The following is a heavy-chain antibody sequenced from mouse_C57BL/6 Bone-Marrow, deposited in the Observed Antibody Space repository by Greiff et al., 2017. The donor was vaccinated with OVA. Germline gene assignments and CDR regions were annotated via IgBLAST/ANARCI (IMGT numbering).Heavy chain of an antibody. CDR3: ARWGYYGSSLYFDY. CDR2: IYPRSGNT. J-gene: IGHJ2*01. CDR1: GYTFTSYG. V-gene: IGHV1-81*01. Sequence: QVQLQQSGAELARPGASVKLSCKASGYTFTSYGISWVKQRTGQGLEWIGEIYPRSGNTYYNEKFKGKATLTADKSSSTAYMELRSLTSEDSAVYFCARWGYYGSSLYFDYWGQGTTLTVSS. D-gene: IGHD1-1*01.